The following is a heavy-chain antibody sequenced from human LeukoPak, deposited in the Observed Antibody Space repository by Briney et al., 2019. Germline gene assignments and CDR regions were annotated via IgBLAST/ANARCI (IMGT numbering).Heavy chain of an antibody. CDR2: ISAYNGNT. J-gene: IGHJ4*02. CDR3: ARDDSVFLFDY. D-gene: IGHD2-21*02. CDR1: GYTFTSYG. Sequence: ASVKVSCKASGYTFTSYGISWVRQAPGQGLEWMGWISAYNGNTNYAQKLQGRVTMTTDTSTSTAYMEPRSLTSDDTAVYYCARDDSVFLFDYWGQGTLVTVSS. V-gene: IGHV1-18*01.